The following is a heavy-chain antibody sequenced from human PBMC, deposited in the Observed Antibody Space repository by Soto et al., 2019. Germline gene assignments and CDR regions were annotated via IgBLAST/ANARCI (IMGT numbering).Heavy chain of an antibody. V-gene: IGHV3-23*01. J-gene: IGHJ4*02. CDR1: GFTFGSYA. D-gene: IGHD3-10*01. Sequence: EVQLLESGGGLVQPGVSLRLSCAASGFTFGSYAMSWVRQAPGKGLEWVSLISGTGDSSEYANSVKGRFTISRDYSKTTVFLQVNSLRADDTAVYFCAKNNGNYGSGSFAHWGQGTLVTVSS. CDR3: AKNNGNYGSGSFAH. CDR2: ISGTGDSS.